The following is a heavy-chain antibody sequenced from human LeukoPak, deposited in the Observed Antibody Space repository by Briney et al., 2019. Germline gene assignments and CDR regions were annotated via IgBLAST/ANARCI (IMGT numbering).Heavy chain of an antibody. CDR2: ISGSGGST. J-gene: IGHJ4*02. CDR3: AKIHGTYYYDSSGYYPKDY. CDR1: GFSFSNYW. D-gene: IGHD3-22*01. Sequence: GGSLRLSCAASGFSFSNYWMHWVRQAPGKGLEWVSAISGSGGSTYYADSVKGRFTISRDNSKNTLYLQMNSLRAEDTAVYYCAKIHGTYYYDSSGYYPKDYWGQGTLVTVSS. V-gene: IGHV3-23*01.